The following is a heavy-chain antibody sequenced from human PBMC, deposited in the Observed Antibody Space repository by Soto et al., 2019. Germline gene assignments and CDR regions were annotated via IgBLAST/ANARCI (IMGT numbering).Heavy chain of an antibody. Sequence: EVHLLESGGGLVQPGGSLRLSCAATGFRFSSYTMRWVRQAPGKGLEWVSGMSGSSGSRAYADSVRGRFTISRDNSKNTLSLQVNSRRADDTAVYYCVRLGPYGRSISCYTAGVDLWGQGTRGTVSS. CDR2: MSGSSGSR. CDR1: GFRFSSYT. V-gene: IGHV3-23*01. J-gene: IGHJ5*02. CDR3: VRLGPYGRSISCYTAGVDL. D-gene: IGHD2-2*02.